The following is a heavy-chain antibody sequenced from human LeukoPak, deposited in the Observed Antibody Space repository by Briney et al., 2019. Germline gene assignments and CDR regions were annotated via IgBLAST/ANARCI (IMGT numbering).Heavy chain of an antibody. V-gene: IGHV4-4*09. J-gene: IGHJ6*03. Sequence: SETLSLTCSVSGAGGSISTYYWSWIRQPPGKGLQWIGSIYTSGSANYNPSLKSRVTMSVDTSKNQFSLRLTSVTAADTAVYFCARPARNYYSYYMDVWGKGTTVTVSS. D-gene: IGHD6-6*01. CDR3: ARPARNYYSYYMDV. CDR1: GAGGSISTYY. CDR2: IYTSGSA.